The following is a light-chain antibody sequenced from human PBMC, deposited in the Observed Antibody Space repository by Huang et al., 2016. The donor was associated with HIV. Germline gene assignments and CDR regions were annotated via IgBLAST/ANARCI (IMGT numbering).Light chain of an antibody. Sequence: DIVMTQSPLSLSVTPGEAASISCRSSQGSQHYNGYNYLNWFLQKPGQSPQLMISLGSNRASGVPDRFSGSGSGADFTRKISRVEAEDVGVYDCMQVLQPPFAFGPGTKVDIK. V-gene: IGKV2-28*01. CDR3: MQVLQPPFA. CDR2: LGS. J-gene: IGKJ3*01. CDR1: QGSQHYNGYNY.